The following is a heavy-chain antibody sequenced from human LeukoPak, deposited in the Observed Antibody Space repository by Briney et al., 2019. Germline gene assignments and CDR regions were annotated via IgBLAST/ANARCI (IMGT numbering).Heavy chain of an antibody. CDR1: GFTVSCNY. J-gene: IGHJ4*02. CDR3: ARRRAASWSFDS. Sequence: GGSLRLSCAASGFTVSCNYMGWVRQAPGKGLEWVSVIYTDGRTYSADSMKGRFTLSRDNSKNTLYLQMSSLRAEDTAVYYCARRRAASWSFDSWGQGTLVTVSS. V-gene: IGHV3-66*04. CDR2: IYTDGRT. D-gene: IGHD6-13*01.